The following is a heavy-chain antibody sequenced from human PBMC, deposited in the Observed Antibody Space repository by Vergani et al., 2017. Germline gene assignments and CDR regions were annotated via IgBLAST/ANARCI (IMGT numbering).Heavy chain of an antibody. V-gene: IGHV1-46*01. CDR3: AREYCSGGSCYPGDWFDP. J-gene: IGHJ5*02. CDR1: GYTFTNYY. Sequence: QVLLVQSGAEVKKPGASVRVSCKTSGYTFTNYYIHWVRQAPGQGLEWMGIINPSGGSTTYAQQFQGRLTMTRDTSTSTAYMELSSLRSEDTAVYYCAREYCSGGSCYPGDWFDPWGQGTLVTVSS. CDR2: INPSGGST. D-gene: IGHD2-15*01.